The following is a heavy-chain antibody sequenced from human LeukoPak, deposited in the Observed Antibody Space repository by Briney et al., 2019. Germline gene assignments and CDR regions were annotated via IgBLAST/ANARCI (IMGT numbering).Heavy chain of an antibody. D-gene: IGHD6-13*01. CDR3: ARVHSSSWYNLILDY. CDR1: GGSISSTNW. Sequence: PSGTLSLTCAVSGGSISSTNWWSWVRQTPGKGLEWIGEIWHSGITNFNPSLKSRLTMSVDKSKNQFSLKLSSVTAADTAVYYCARVHSSSWYNLILDYWGQGILVTVSS. CDR2: IWHSGIT. V-gene: IGHV4-4*02. J-gene: IGHJ4*02.